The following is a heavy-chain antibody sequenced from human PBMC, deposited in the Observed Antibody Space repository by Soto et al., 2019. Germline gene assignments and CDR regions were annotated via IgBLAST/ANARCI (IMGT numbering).Heavy chain of an antibody. Sequence: EVQLVESGGGLVQPGGPLGLSCAASGLPFSGFALHWVRQAQGKGLEYVSAISSNGGSTYYANSVKGRFTISRDNSKNTLYLQMGSLRAEDMAVYYCARAIWETYGMDVWGQGTTVTVSS. CDR3: ARAIWETYGMDV. V-gene: IGHV3-64*01. D-gene: IGHD3-9*01. CDR1: GLPFSGFA. CDR2: ISSNGGST. J-gene: IGHJ6*02.